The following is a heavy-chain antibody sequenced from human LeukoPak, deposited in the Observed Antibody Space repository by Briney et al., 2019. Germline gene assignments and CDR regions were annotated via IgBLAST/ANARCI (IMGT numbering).Heavy chain of an antibody. CDR3: ATGSGGDYDY. V-gene: IGHV5-51*01. J-gene: IGHJ4*02. CDR2: IYIGDCDT. Sequence: GESLKISCKGSGYIFASYWIAWVRQMPGKGLEWRGIIYIGDCDTKYGPSFQGQVTISADKSISTAYLQWSSLKASNTAMYYCATGSGGDYDYWGQGTLVTVSS. D-gene: IGHD2-8*02. CDR1: GYIFASYW.